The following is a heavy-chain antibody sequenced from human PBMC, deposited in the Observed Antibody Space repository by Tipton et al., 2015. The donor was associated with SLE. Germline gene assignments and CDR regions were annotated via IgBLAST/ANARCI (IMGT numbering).Heavy chain of an antibody. J-gene: IGHJ4*02. CDR3: ASLGYSYGLGFDY. V-gene: IGHV4-61*01. Sequence: TLSLTCTVSGGSVSSVSYYWAWIRQPPGKGLEWIGDVSPDWGTNYNPSLESRVTISEDTSKNQFSLKLSSVTAADTAVDYCASLGYSYGLGFDYWGQGTLVTVSS. CDR2: VSPDWGT. D-gene: IGHD5-18*01. CDR1: GGSVSSVSYY.